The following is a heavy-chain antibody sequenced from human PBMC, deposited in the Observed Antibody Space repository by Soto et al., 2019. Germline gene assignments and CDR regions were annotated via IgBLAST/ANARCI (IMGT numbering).Heavy chain of an antibody. J-gene: IGHJ3*02. V-gene: IGHV4-34*01. D-gene: IGHD4-17*01. Sequence: SETLSLTCAVYGGSFSGYYWSWIRQPPGKGLEWIGEINHSGSTNYNPSLKSRVTISVDTSKNQFSLKLSSVTAADTAVYYCARGVDSGGNPAPIPDAFDIWGQGTMVTVSS. CDR1: GGSFSGYY. CDR3: ARGVDSGGNPAPIPDAFDI. CDR2: INHSGST.